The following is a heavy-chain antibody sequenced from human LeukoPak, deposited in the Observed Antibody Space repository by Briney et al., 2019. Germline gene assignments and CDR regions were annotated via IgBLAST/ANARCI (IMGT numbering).Heavy chain of an antibody. CDR2: IYYSGST. J-gene: IGHJ4*02. CDR3: ARAEYNWREIDY. D-gene: IGHD1-20*01. CDR1: GGSISSGGYS. Sequence: SQTLSLTCAVSGGSISSGGYSWSWIRQPPGKGLEWIGYIYYSGSTNYNPSLKSRVTISVDTSKNQFSLKLSSVTAADTAVYYCARAEYNWREIDYWGQGTLVTVSS. V-gene: IGHV4-61*08.